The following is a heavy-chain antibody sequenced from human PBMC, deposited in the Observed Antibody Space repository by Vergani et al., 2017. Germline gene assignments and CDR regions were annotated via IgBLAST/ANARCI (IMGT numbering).Heavy chain of an antibody. CDR3: ARELQDIMIVAPFDY. Sequence: QVQLVESGGGVVQPGRSLRLSCAASGFTFSSYAMHWVRQAPGKGLEWVAVISYDGSNKYYADSVTGRFTISRDNSKNTLYLQMNSLRAEDTAVYYCARELQDIMIVAPFDYWGQGTLVTVSS. CDR2: ISYDGSNK. CDR1: GFTFSSYA. J-gene: IGHJ4*02. D-gene: IGHD3-16*01. V-gene: IGHV3-30*01.